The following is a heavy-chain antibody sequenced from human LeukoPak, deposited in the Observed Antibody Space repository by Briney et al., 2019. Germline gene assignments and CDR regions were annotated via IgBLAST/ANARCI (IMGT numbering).Heavy chain of an antibody. CDR2: SDPEDGET. CDR1: GYTLTNLS. D-gene: IGHD4-11*01. Sequence: ASVKVSCRVSGYTLTNLSMHWVRQGPGKGLEWMGGSDPEDGETIDAQKFQGRVTMTEDTSTDTAYMEPSSLRSEDTAVYYCATWYYTNDGKYFEYWGQGTLVTVSS. CDR3: ATWYYTNDGKYFEY. J-gene: IGHJ4*02. V-gene: IGHV1-24*01.